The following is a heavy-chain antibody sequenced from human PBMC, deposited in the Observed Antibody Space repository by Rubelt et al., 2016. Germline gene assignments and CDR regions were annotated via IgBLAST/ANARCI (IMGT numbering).Heavy chain of an antibody. CDR1: GFTFGDYA. J-gene: IGHJ2*01. D-gene: IGHD1-7*01. CDR3: TGGSGTAEGYFDL. Sequence: QVQLVESGGGVVQPGRSLRLSCAASGFTFGDYAMSWFRQAPGRGLEWVAIIWYDGSNKYYADSVKGRFTISRDNSKKPLYLEMNSLGAEETAGYHCTGGSGTAEGYFDLWGRGTVVSVSS. V-gene: IGHV3-33*08. CDR2: IWYDGSNK.